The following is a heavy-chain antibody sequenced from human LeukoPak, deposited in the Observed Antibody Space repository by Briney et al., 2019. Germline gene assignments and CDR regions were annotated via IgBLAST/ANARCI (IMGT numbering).Heavy chain of an antibody. CDR2: IYHSGST. J-gene: IGHJ3*02. Sequence: PSETLSLTCAVSGGSISSSNWWSWVRQPPGKGLEWIGEIYHSGSTNYNPSLKSRVTISVDKTKNQFSLKLSSVTAADTAVYYCARARGYSYGYDAFDIWGQGTMVTVSS. D-gene: IGHD5-18*01. CDR1: GGSISSSNW. V-gene: IGHV4-4*02. CDR3: ARARGYSYGYDAFDI.